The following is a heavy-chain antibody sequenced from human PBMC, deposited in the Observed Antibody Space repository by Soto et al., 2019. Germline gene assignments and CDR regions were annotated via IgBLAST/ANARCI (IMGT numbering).Heavy chain of an antibody. CDR1: GGSISSGDYY. V-gene: IGHV4-30-4*01. Sequence: PSETLSLTCTVSGGSISSGDYYWSWIRQPPGKGLEWIGYIYYSGSNYYNPSLKSRVTISVDTSKNQFSLKLSSVTAADTAVYYCARGGYDSSGYYYLGNQGFDPWGQGTLVTVSS. CDR2: IYYSGSN. D-gene: IGHD3-22*01. CDR3: ARGGYDSSGYYYLGNQGFDP. J-gene: IGHJ5*02.